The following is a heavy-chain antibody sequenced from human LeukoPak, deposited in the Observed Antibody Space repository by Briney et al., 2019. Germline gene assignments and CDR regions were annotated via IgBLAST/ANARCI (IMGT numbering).Heavy chain of an antibody. CDR3: AAFPRSMIRGVNMDPIDY. D-gene: IGHD3-10*01. V-gene: IGHV3-23*01. Sequence: PGGCLRLSCAASGFTFSSSAMAWVRHAPGKGLEWVSTISYSGSGTYYADSVKGRFTISRDNSENTVYLQMNSLRAEDTAVYYCAAFPRSMIRGVNMDPIDYWGQGTLVTVSS. CDR2: ISYSGSGT. J-gene: IGHJ4*02. CDR1: GFTFSSSA.